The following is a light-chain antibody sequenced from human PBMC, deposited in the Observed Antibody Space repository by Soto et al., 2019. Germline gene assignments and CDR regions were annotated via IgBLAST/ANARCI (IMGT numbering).Light chain of an antibody. CDR1: QSIDGD. V-gene: IGKV3-20*01. CDR2: GAS. J-gene: IGKJ5*01. Sequence: IEVSQSPAFLSVSPAERVILSCRASQSIDGDLAWYQHRPGQAPRLLIYGASIRATGIPDRFSGSGSGTDFTLTISRLEPEDFAVFYCQHYHSTPISFGQGTRLENK. CDR3: QHYHSTPIS.